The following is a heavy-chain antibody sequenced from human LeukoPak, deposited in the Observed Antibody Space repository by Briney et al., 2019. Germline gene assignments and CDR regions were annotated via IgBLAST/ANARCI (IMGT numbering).Heavy chain of an antibody. CDR2: IYTSGST. CDR3: AGVRFLEWFDAFDI. D-gene: IGHD3-3*01. V-gene: IGHV4-61*02. Sequence: SQTLSLTCTVSGGSISSGSYDWSWIRQPAGKGLEWIGRIYTSGSTNYNPSLKSRVTISVDTSKNQFSLKLSSVTAADTAVYYCAGVRFLEWFDAFDIWGQGTMVTVSS. CDR1: GGSISSGSYD. J-gene: IGHJ3*02.